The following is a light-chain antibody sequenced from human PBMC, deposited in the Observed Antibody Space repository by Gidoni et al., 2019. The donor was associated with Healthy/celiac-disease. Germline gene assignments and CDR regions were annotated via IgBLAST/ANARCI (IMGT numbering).Light chain of an antibody. V-gene: IGLV2-14*01. Sequence: QSALTQPASASGSPRQSITISCTGTSSDVGGYHFVSWYPQHPGKAPKLMIYDVSNRPSWVSNRFSGSKSGNTASLTISGLQAEDEADYYCSSYTSSSTLVFGGGTKLTVL. J-gene: IGLJ2*01. CDR3: SSYTSSSTLV. CDR1: SSDVGGYHF. CDR2: DVS.